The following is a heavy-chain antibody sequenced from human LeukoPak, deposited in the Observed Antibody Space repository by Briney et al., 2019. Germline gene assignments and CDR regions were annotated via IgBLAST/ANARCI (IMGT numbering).Heavy chain of an antibody. D-gene: IGHD3-10*01. J-gene: IGHJ6*03. CDR2: ISSSGSTI. V-gene: IGHV3-48*03. CDR3: AREDCTMVRGVIRPHYYMDV. CDR1: GFTFSSYV. Sequence: PGGSLRLSCAASGFTFSSYVMNWVRQAPGKGLEWVSYISSSGSTIYYADSVKGRFTISRDNAKNSLYLQMNSLRAEDTAVYYCAREDCTMVRGVIRPHYYMDVWGKGTTVTISS.